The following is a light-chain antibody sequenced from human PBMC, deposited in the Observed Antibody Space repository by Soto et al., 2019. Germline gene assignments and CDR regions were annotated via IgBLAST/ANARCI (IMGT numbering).Light chain of an antibody. Sequence: DLQMTQSPSTLSASVGDRVTITCRASQSISSWLAWYQQKPGKAPKVLIYDASSLESGVPSRFSGSGSGTEFTLTISSLQPEDFATYYCQQYTSYYTFGQGTKLEIK. V-gene: IGKV1-5*01. J-gene: IGKJ2*01. CDR1: QSISSW. CDR3: QQYTSYYT. CDR2: DAS.